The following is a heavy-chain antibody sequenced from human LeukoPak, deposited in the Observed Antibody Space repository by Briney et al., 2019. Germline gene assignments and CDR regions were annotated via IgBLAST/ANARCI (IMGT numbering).Heavy chain of an antibody. D-gene: IGHD3-16*02. J-gene: IGHJ4*02. CDR1: GYTFTNYW. CDR2: IDPSDSYT. V-gene: IGHV5-10-1*01. CDR3: ASHAHGDLSSHFGY. Sequence: GESLKISCKGSGYTFTNYWISWVRQMPGKRLEWMGRIDPSDSYTNYNPSFRGHITISADKSSSTAYLHWSSLKASDTAMYFCASHAHGDLSSHFGYWGQGTLVTVSS.